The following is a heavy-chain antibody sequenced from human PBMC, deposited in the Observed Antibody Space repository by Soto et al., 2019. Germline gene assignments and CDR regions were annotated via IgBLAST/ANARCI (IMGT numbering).Heavy chain of an antibody. J-gene: IGHJ4*02. V-gene: IGHV4-34*01. Sequence: PSETLSLTCAVYGESFRGYYWSWIRQPPGKGLEWIGEINHSGSTYYSPSLKSRVTISVDTSKNQFSLKLSSVTAADTAVYYCARRVGATKVFDYWGQGTLVTVSS. CDR2: INHSGST. D-gene: IGHD1-26*01. CDR1: GESFRGYY. CDR3: ARRVGATKVFDY.